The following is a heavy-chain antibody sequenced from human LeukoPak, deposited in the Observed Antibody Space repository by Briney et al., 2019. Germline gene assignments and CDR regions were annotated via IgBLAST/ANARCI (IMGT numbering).Heavy chain of an antibody. J-gene: IGHJ4*02. CDR3: ARALPGIAVAGATESDY. Sequence: GGSLRLSCVGSGFTFTTYWMSWVRQAPGKGLEWVAFIRFDGSNKYYADSVKGRFTISRDNSKNTLYLQMNSLRVEDTAVYYCARALPGIAVAGATESDYWGQGTLVTVSS. CDR1: GFTFTTYW. V-gene: IGHV3-30*02. D-gene: IGHD6-19*01. CDR2: IRFDGSNK.